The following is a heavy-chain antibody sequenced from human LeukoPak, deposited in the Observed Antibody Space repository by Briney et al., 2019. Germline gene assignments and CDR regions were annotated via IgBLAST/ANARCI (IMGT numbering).Heavy chain of an antibody. J-gene: IGHJ3*01. CDR1: GFNFRDAA. CDR3: AKDIQLST. Sequence: GGSLILSCAASGFNFRDAAMTWVRQAPGKGLEWVSLISFSGDNSYYADSVKGRFTISRDKSKNTLSLQMNSLRVEDTAIYYCAKDIQLSTWGLGTMVTVSS. D-gene: IGHD5-24*01. V-gene: IGHV3-23*01. CDR2: ISFSGDNS.